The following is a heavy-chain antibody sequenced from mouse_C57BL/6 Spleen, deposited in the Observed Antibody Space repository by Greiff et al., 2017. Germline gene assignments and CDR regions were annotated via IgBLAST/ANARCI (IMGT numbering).Heavy chain of an antibody. CDR1: GYAFSSYW. Sequence: QVQLQQSGAELVKPGASVKISCKASGYAFSSYWMNWVKQRPGKGLEWIGQIYPGDGDTNYNGKFKGKATLTADKSSSTAYMQLSSLTSEDSAVYFCAREGVTGRLFDYWGQGTTLTVSS. J-gene: IGHJ2*01. D-gene: IGHD2-12*01. CDR3: AREGVTGRLFDY. CDR2: IYPGDGDT. V-gene: IGHV1-80*01.